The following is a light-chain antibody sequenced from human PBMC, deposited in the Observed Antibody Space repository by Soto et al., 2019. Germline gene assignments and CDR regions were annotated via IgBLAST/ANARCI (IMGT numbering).Light chain of an antibody. Sequence: QSALTQPRSVSGSPGQSVPISCTGTSSDVGGYNYVSWYQQHPGKAPKLMIYDVSKRPSGVPDRFSGSKSGNTASLTISGLQAEDEADYYCCSYAGSYTLLFGGGTKVTVL. CDR2: DVS. CDR1: SSDVGGYNY. V-gene: IGLV2-11*01. J-gene: IGLJ2*01. CDR3: CSYAGSYTLL.